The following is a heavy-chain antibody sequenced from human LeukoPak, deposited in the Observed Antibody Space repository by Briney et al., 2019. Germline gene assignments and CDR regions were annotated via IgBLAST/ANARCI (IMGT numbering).Heavy chain of an antibody. CDR3: ARDQEGFDY. CDR1: GYSFTSNY. CDR2: IYPRDGST. V-gene: IGHV1-46*01. J-gene: IGHJ4*02. Sequence: ASVKVSCKASGYSFTSNYIHWVRQAPGQGLEWMGMIYPRDGSTSYAQRFQDRVTVTRDTSTSTVHVELSGLRSGDTAVYYCARDQEGFDYWGQGTQVTVSS.